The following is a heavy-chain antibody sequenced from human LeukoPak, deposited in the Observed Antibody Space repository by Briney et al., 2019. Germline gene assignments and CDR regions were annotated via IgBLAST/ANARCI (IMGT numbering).Heavy chain of an antibody. D-gene: IGHD2-21*01. Sequence: GGSLRLSCAASGFTFSGSAMHWVRQASGKGLEWVGRIRSKANSYATAYAASVKGRFTISRDDSKNTAYLQMNSLKTEDTAVYYCTMGCGGDCYSGDYWGQGTLVTVSS. J-gene: IGHJ4*02. V-gene: IGHV3-73*01. CDR3: TMGCGGDCYSGDY. CDR2: IRSKANSYAT. CDR1: GFTFSGSA.